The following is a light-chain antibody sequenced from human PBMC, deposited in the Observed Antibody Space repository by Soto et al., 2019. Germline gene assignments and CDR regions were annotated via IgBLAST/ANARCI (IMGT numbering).Light chain of an antibody. J-gene: IGLJ3*02. CDR3: QSYDSSLSGWV. Sequence: QPVLTQPPSVSGAPGQRGTISCTGSSSNIGAGYDVPWYQQLPGTAPKLLIYGNSNRPSGVPDRFSGSKSGTSASLAITGLQAEDEADYYCQSYDSSLSGWVFGGGTKLTVL. CDR2: GNS. V-gene: IGLV1-40*01. CDR1: SSNIGAGYD.